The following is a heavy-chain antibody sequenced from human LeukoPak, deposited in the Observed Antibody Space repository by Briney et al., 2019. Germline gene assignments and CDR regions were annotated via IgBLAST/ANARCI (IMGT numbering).Heavy chain of an antibody. Sequence: ASVKVSCKASGYTFTGYYMHWVRQAPGQGLEWMGWINPNSGGTNYAQKFQGRVTMTRDTSISTAYMELSRLRSDDTAVYYCARAIWSSSWYYFDYWGQGTLVTVSS. CDR1: GYTFTGYY. CDR2: INPNSGGT. V-gene: IGHV1-2*02. J-gene: IGHJ4*02. D-gene: IGHD6-13*01. CDR3: ARAIWSSSWYYFDY.